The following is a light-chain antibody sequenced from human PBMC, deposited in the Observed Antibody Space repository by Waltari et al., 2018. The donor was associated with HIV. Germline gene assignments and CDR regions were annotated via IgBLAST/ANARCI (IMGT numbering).Light chain of an antibody. CDR1: QSLSSTY. J-gene: IGKJ1*01. Sequence: EIVLTQSPGTLSLSPGERATLSCRASQSLSSTYVAWYQQKPGQAPRLLIYGASTRATVIPDRFSGSGSCTYFTLTISSLEPEDFAVYHCQQYGTSPWTFGQGTKVETK. CDR2: GAS. V-gene: IGKV3-20*01. CDR3: QQYGTSPWT.